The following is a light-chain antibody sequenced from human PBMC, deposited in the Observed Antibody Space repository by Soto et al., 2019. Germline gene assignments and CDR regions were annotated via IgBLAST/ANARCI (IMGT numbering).Light chain of an antibody. CDR3: SSYASSTRT. CDR2: DVS. V-gene: IGLV2-14*01. J-gene: IGLJ2*01. CDR1: NSDVGDYNY. Sequence: QSALTQPASVSGSPGQSITISCTGTNSDVGDYNYVSWYQQHPGKAPRLMIYDVSNRPSGVSNRFSGSKSGNTASLTISGLQAEDEADYYCSSYASSTRTFGGGTKLTVL.